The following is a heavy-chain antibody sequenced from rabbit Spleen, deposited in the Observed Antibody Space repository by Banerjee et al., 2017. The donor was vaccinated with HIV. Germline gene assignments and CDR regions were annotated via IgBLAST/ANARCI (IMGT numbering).Heavy chain of an antibody. CDR1: GFSFSDRDV. CDR2: INTATGKP. D-gene: IGHD2-1*01. V-gene: IGHV1S45*01. Sequence: QEQLEESGGGLVKPEGSLTLTCKASGFSFSDRDVMCWVRQAPGKGLEWIACINTATGKPVYASWAKGRFTISRISSTTVALQMTSLTAADTATYFCARGSATMTMVITGFYLNLWGPGTLVTVS. J-gene: IGHJ4*01. CDR3: ARGSATMTMVITGFYLNL.